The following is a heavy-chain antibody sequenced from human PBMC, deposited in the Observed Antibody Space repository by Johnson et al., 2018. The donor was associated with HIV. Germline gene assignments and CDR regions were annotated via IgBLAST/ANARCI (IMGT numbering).Heavy chain of an antibody. V-gene: IGHV3-30-3*01. CDR2: ISYDGSNK. CDR1: GFTFSSYP. CDR3: ATCWVYSGSGSYMGDAFDI. J-gene: IGHJ3*02. Sequence: QVQLVESGGGVVQPGRSLRLSCAASGFTFSSYPMHWVRQAPGKGLEWVAFISYDGSNKYYADSVKGRFTISRDNSKNTLYLQMNSLRAEDTAVYYCATCWVYSGSGSYMGDAFDIWGQGTMVTVSS. D-gene: IGHD3-10*01.